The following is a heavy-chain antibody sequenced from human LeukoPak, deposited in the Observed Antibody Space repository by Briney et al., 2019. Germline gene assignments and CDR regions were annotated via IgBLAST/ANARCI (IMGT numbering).Heavy chain of an antibody. J-gene: IGHJ6*02. CDR2: IYYSGST. V-gene: IGHV4-39*01. CDR1: GGSFSGYY. CDR3: ARRESTAMVLNGMDV. Sequence: SETLSLTCAVYGGSFSGYYWGWIRQPPGKGLEWIGSIYYSGSTYYNPSLKSRVTISVDTSKNQFSLKLSSVTAADTAVYYCARRESTAMVLNGMDVWGQGTTVTVSS. D-gene: IGHD5-18*01.